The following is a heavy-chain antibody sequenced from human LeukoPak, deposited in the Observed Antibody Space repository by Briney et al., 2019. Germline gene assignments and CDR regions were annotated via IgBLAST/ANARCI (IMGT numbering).Heavy chain of an antibody. CDR1: GFTFTNYA. Sequence: GGSLRLSCAASGFTFTNYAMSWARQAPGKGLEWVSAISGSGTRTYYADSVKGRFTISRDNSKNTLYLQMNSLRAEDRAVYYCAKEQTSSGFFDYWGQGTLVTVSS. V-gene: IGHV3-23*01. J-gene: IGHJ4*02. CDR3: AKEQTSSGFFDY. CDR2: ISGSGTRT. D-gene: IGHD2-2*01.